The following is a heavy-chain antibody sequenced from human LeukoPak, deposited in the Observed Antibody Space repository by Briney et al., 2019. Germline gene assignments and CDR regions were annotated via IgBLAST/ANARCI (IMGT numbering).Heavy chain of an antibody. CDR2: INPNSGNT. J-gene: IGHJ6*04. CDR3: ATNSSTWLSDMDV. D-gene: IGHD6-13*01. V-gene: IGHV1-8*01. CDR1: VYTFTSYD. Sequence: ASVTVSCKASVYTFTSYDINWVRQATGQGLEWMGWINPNSGNTGYAQKFQGRVTMTRNTSISTAYMELSSLRSEDTAVYYCATNSSTWLSDMDVWGKGTTVTVSS.